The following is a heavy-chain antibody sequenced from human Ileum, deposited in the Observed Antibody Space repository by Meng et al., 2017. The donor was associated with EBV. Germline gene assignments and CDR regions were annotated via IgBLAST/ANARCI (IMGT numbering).Heavy chain of an antibody. J-gene: IGHJ4*02. CDR1: GGSISSSNW. D-gene: IGHD3-22*01. CDR2: IHHTEST. Sequence: LVQEAGPGLVKPSGTLSLLCAVSGGSISSSNWWSWVRQAPGKGLEWIGEIHHTESTNYNPSLKSRVTISVDKSKNQFSLKLSSVTAADTAVYYCARESYSDSSGYYSLDYWGQGSLVTVSS. CDR3: ARESYSDSSGYYSLDY. V-gene: IGHV4-4*02.